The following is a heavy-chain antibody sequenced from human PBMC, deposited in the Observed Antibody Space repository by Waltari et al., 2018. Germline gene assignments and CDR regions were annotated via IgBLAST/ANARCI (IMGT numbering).Heavy chain of an antibody. Sequence: EVQLVESGGGLVKPGGSLRLSCAASGFSFSDYSMHRVRQAPGTGREWLSSLISSDTYTYYADALKGRFTVSRDNAKNSLYLQMNSLRAEDTAVYYCARENVLYGGSPFDYWGQGTLVTVSS. V-gene: IGHV3-21*01. CDR2: LISSDTYT. CDR1: GFSFSDYS. D-gene: IGHD2-15*01. CDR3: ARENVLYGGSPFDY. J-gene: IGHJ4*02.